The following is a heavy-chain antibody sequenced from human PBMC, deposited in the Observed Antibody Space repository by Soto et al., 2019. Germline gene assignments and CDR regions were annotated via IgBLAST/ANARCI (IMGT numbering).Heavy chain of an antibody. J-gene: IGHJ4*02. Sequence: GGSLRLSCAASGFTFSSYAMSWVRQAPGKGLEWVSAISGSGGSTYYADSVKGRFTISRDNSKNTLYLQMNSLRAEDTAVYYCAKAFSGYSYGSYYFDYWGQGTLVTVSS. CDR2: ISGSGGST. V-gene: IGHV3-23*01. CDR3: AKAFSGYSYGSYYFDY. D-gene: IGHD5-18*01. CDR1: GFTFSSYA.